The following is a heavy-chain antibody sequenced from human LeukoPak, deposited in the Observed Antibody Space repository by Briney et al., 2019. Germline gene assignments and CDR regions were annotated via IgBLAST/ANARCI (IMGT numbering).Heavy chain of an antibody. CDR1: GYSISSGYY. CDR2: IYHSGST. D-gene: IGHD6-19*01. Sequence: PSETLSLACADPGYSISSGYYWGWIRQPPGKGLEWIGSIYHSGSTYYNPTLKSRVTISVDTSKNHFSLKLSSVTAADTAVYYCAKTALYSSGWSEDDAFDIWGQGTMVTVSS. V-gene: IGHV4-38-2*01. CDR3: AKTALYSSGWSEDDAFDI. J-gene: IGHJ3*02.